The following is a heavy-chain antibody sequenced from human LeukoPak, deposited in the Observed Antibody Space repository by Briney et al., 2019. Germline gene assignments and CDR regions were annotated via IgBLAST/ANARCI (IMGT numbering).Heavy chain of an antibody. V-gene: IGHV3-66*02. Sequence: RAGGSLRLSCAASVFTVSSNYMSWVRQAPGKGLEWVSVIYSGGSTYYADSVEGRFTISRDNSKNTLYLQMNSLRAEDTAVYYCARTPYSSGWYYFDYWGQGTLVTVSS. CDR1: VFTVSSNY. D-gene: IGHD6-19*01. CDR3: ARTPYSSGWYYFDY. J-gene: IGHJ4*02. CDR2: IYSGGST.